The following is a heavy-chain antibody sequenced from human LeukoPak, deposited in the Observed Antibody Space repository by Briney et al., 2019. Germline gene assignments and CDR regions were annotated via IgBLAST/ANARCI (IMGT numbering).Heavy chain of an antibody. J-gene: IGHJ6*02. D-gene: IGHD3-3*01. CDR2: IYYSGST. Sequence: SETLSLTCTVSGGSISSYYWSWIRQPPGKGLEWIGYIYYSGSTNYNPSLKSRVTISVDTSKNQFSLKLSSVTAADTAVYYCARDRGDYGMDVWGRGTTVTVSS. V-gene: IGHV4-59*01. CDR1: GGSISSYY. CDR3: ARDRGDYGMDV.